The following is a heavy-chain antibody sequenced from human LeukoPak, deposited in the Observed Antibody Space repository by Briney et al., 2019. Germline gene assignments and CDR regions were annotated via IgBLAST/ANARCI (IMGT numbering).Heavy chain of an antibody. V-gene: IGHV3-21*01. CDR3: ARGVNYDSADAFDF. Sequence: GGSLRPSCAASGFTFSSYSMNWVRQAPGKGLEWVSSISSSSSYIYYADSVKGRFTISRDNAKNSLYLQMNSLRAEDTAVYYCARGVNYDSADAFDFWGQGTVVTVSS. CDR2: ISSSSSYI. D-gene: IGHD3-22*01. J-gene: IGHJ3*01. CDR1: GFTFSSYS.